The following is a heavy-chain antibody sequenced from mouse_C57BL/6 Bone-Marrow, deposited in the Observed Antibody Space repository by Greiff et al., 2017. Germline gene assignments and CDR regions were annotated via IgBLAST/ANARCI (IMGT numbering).Heavy chain of an antibody. Sequence: EVQLQQSVAELVRPGASVKLSCTASGFNIKNTYMHWVKQRPEQGLEWIGRIDPANGYTTYAPKFQGKATITADTTSNTAYLQLSGLTSEDTALYYCARVPDSSGYFAYWGQGTLVTVSA. CDR1: GFNIKNTY. CDR3: ARVPDSSGYFAY. J-gene: IGHJ3*01. CDR2: IDPANGYT. V-gene: IGHV14-3*01. D-gene: IGHD3-2*02.